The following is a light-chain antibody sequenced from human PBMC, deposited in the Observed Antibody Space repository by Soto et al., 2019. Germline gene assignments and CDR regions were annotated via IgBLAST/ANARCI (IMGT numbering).Light chain of an antibody. CDR2: GAS. CDR1: QSVSSN. CDR3: QQSSNWPLT. V-gene: IGKV3-15*01. Sequence: EIVMTQSPATLSVSPGDTATLSCRASQSVSSNLAWFQQKPGQAPRLLIYGASTRATGVPARFSGSGSGTEFTLTISSLQSEDFAVYHCQQSSNWPLTFGGGTKVEIK. J-gene: IGKJ4*01.